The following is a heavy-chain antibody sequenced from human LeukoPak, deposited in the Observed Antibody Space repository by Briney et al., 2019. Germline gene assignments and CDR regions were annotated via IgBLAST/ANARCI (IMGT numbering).Heavy chain of an antibody. D-gene: IGHD3-3*01. J-gene: IGHJ4*02. CDR1: GFTFSSYS. Sequence: PGGSLRLSCAASGFTFSSYSMNWVRQAPGKGLEWVSSISSSSSYIYYADSVKGRFTISRDNAKNSLYLQMNSLRAEDTAVYYCARPLSYDFWSGSSYWGQGTLVTVSS. CDR2: ISSSSSYI. CDR3: ARPLSYDFWSGSSY. V-gene: IGHV3-21*01.